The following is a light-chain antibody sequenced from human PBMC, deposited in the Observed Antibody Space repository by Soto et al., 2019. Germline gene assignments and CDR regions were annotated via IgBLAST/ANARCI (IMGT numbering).Light chain of an antibody. CDR3: QQYDSTPWT. V-gene: IGKV4-1*01. Sequence: DIVMTQSPDSLAVSLGERATINCKSSQSVLYSSNNKNYLAWYQQKPGQPPKLLIYWASTRESGVPDRFSGSGSGRDFTLTISSLLAEDVAVYYCQQYDSTPWTFGQGTKVEIK. J-gene: IGKJ1*01. CDR1: QSVLYSSNNKNY. CDR2: WAS.